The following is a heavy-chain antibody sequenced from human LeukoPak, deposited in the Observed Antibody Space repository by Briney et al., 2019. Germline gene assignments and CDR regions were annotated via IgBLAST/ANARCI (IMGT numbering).Heavy chain of an antibody. CDR1: GGSISSSSYY. CDR2: IYYSGST. D-gene: IGHD4-23*01. J-gene: IGHJ4*02. Sequence: PSETLSLTCTVSGGSISSSSYYWGWLRQPPGKGLEWIGSIYYSGSTYYNPSLKSRVPISVDTSKNQFSLKLSSVTAADRAGYYCARVRGGGGKRVFDYWGQGTLVTVSS. CDR3: ARVRGGGGKRVFDY. V-gene: IGHV4-39*01.